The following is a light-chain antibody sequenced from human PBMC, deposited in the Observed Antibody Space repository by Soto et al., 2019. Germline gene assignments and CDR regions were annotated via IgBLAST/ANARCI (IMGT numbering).Light chain of an antibody. J-gene: IGLJ1*01. CDR2: EVN. CDR1: STDVGGYND. V-gene: IGLV2-8*01. Sequence: QSALTQPPSASGSPGQSVAISCTGTSTDVGGYNDVSWYQQHPGKAPKLMIYEVNKPPSGVPDCFSGSKSANTASMTVSGPQAEDEDDYDGSEYAGSSYVFGTGTKVTVL. CDR3: SEYAGSSYV.